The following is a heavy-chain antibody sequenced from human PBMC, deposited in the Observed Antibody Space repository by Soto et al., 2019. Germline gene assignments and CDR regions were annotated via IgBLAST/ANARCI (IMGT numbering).Heavy chain of an antibody. D-gene: IGHD3-9*01. CDR3: AMEVLRYFGWPLNWFDP. CDR2: IIPIFGTA. Sequence: QVQLVQSGAEVKKPGSSVKVSCKASGGTFSSYAISWVRQAPGQGLEWMGGIIPIFGTANYAQKFQGSVNITAAESTSTAYMELSSLRSEDTAVYYCAMEVLRYFGWPLNWFDPWGQGTLVTVSS. CDR1: GGTFSSYA. V-gene: IGHV1-69*01. J-gene: IGHJ5*02.